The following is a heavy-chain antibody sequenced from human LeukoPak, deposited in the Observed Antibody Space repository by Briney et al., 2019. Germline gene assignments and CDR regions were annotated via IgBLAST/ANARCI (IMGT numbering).Heavy chain of an antibody. Sequence: PGGSLRLSCAASGFTFSNYAMRWVRQAPGKGLEWVSGISGSGGITHYADSVRGRFTISRDNSKNTLYLQMNSLRAEDTAVYYCAKDGSSSWYSAYYYYYMDVWGKGTTVTVPS. CDR1: GFTFSNYA. CDR3: AKDGSSSWYSAYYYYYMDV. D-gene: IGHD6-13*01. CDR2: ISGSGGIT. J-gene: IGHJ6*03. V-gene: IGHV3-23*01.